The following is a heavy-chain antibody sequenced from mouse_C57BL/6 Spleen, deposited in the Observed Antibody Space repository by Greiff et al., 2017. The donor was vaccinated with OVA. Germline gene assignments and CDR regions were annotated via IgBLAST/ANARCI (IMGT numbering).Heavy chain of an antibody. J-gene: IGHJ2*01. V-gene: IGHV5-9-1*02. D-gene: IGHD2-3*01. CDR2: ISSGGDYI. Sequence: EVKLLESGEGLVKPGGSLKLSCAASGFTFSSYAMSWVRQTPEKRLEWVAYISSGGDYIYYADTVKGRFTISRDNARNTLYLQMSSLKSEDTAMYYCTRATDGYYTYYFDDWGQGTTLTVSS. CDR3: TRATDGYYTYYFDD. CDR1: GFTFSSYA.